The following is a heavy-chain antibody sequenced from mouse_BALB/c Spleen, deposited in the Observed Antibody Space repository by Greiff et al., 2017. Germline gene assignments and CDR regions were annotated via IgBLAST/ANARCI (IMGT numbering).Heavy chain of an antibody. Sequence: VQLQQSGAELARPGASVTLSCKASGYTFTSYWMQWVKQRPGQGLEWSGAIYPGDGDTRYTQKFKGKATLTADKSSSTAYMQLSSLASEDSAVYYCARGRNDEFDDWGQGTTLTVSS. CDR2: IYPGDGDT. CDR1: GYTFTSYW. CDR3: ARGRNDEFDD. J-gene: IGHJ2*01. D-gene: IGHD2-12*01. V-gene: IGHV1-87*01.